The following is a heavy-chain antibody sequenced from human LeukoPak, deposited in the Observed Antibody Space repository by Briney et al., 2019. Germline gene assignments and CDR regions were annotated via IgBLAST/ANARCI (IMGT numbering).Heavy chain of an antibody. Sequence: GGSLRLSCAASGFTFSSYSMNWVRQAPGKGLEWVSSISGSSSYINYADSVKGRFTISRDNSKNTLFLQMNSLRAEDTAVYYCAKDGGLWVSAHWGDSWGRGTLVTVSS. CDR3: AKDGGLWVSAHWGDS. CDR2: ISGSSSYI. CDR1: GFTFSSYS. J-gene: IGHJ4*02. V-gene: IGHV3-21*04. D-gene: IGHD7-27*01.